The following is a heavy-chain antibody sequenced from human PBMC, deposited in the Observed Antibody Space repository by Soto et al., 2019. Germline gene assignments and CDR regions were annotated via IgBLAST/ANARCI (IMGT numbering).Heavy chain of an antibody. Sequence: QAHLVQSGAEVKKPGASVNISCKASGYTFTAYSMHWVRQAPGQGLEWLGRINIGTGDTEYSQKFQGRVMIARDPSATTGYLEVSSLWSEVTAVNFCGRVVVRIYGMDVLGQGTTVTVSS. J-gene: IGHJ6*02. CDR3: GRVVVRIYGMDV. CDR2: INIGTGDT. CDR1: GYTFTAYS. D-gene: IGHD2-21*01. V-gene: IGHV1-3*04.